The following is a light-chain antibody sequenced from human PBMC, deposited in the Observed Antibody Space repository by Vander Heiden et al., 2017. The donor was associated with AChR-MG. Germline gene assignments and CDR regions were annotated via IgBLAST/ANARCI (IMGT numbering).Light chain of an antibody. CDR3: MKALQTFHT. V-gene: IGKV2-28*01. CDR2: LGS. Sequence: DIVMTQSPLSLPVTPGEPASISCRSSQSLLHSNGYNYLDWYLQKPGQSPQLLIYLGSNRASGVPDRFSGSGSGTDFTLKISRVEAEDVGVYYCMKALQTFHTFGQGTKLEIK. CDR1: QSLLHSNGYNY. J-gene: IGKJ2*01.